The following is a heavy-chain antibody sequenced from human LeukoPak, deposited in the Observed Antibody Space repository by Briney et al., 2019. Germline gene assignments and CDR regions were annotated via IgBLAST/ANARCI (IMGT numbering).Heavy chain of an antibody. CDR3: ARGLPYYYDSGSYYFDY. D-gene: IGHD3-10*01. CDR1: GGSISSGSYY. Sequence: SQTLSLTCTVSGGSISSGSYYWSWIRQPAGKGLEWIGDIYYSGSTYYNSSLNSRVFMSTDTSKNQFSLNLTSVTAADTAVYYCARGLPYYYDSGSYYFDYWGQGTLVTVSS. CDR2: IYYSGST. V-gene: IGHV4-30-4*08. J-gene: IGHJ4*02.